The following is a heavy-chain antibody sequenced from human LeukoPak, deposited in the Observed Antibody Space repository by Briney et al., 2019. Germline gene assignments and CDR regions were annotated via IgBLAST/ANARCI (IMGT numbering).Heavy chain of an antibody. J-gene: IGHJ4*02. V-gene: IGHV3-23*01. CDR2: ISGDAALT. CDR1: GFTFSSYW. CDR3: AKDHGVDWHFDY. D-gene: IGHD2-21*02. Sequence: GGSLRLSCAASGFTFSSYWMSWVRQAPGKGLEWVSSISGDAALTYYADSAKGRFTISRDNSKNTLYLQMNSLRADDTAVYYCAKDHGVDWHFDYWGRGTLVTVSS.